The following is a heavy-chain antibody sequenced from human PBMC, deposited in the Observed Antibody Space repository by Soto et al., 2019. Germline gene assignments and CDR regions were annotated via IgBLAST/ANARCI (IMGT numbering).Heavy chain of an antibody. J-gene: IGHJ4*02. CDR3: ATRSPAFDF. V-gene: IGHV1-18*01. CDR1: GYTFTSYG. Sequence: QAQMVQSGPEVKKPGASVKVSCKTSGYTFTSYGVAWVRQAPGQGLEWMGWISTSKGDTTYAKKFQGRVTMTTDTSTTTAYMELRSLRSDDTAVYYCATRSPAFDFWGQGTLVTVSS. CDR2: ISTSKGDT.